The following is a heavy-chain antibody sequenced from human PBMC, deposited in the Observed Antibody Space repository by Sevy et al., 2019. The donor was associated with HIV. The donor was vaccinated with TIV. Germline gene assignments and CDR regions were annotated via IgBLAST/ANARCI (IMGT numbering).Heavy chain of an antibody. V-gene: IGHV3-48*03. CDR2: INGDATII. Sequence: GSLRLSCAASGFTFSSSEMNWVRQAPGKGLEWVSYINGDATIIYYADSVKGRFTISRDNAKNSLYLQMNSLRAEDTALYYCARVSAFGMIVSDWGQGTMVTVSS. CDR1: GFTFSSSE. J-gene: IGHJ3*01. D-gene: IGHD3-22*01. CDR3: ARVSAFGMIVSD.